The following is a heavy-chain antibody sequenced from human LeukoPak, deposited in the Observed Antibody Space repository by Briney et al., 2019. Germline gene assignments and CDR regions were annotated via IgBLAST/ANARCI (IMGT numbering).Heavy chain of an antibody. CDR3: ARVAPDAAFDI. J-gene: IGHJ3*02. D-gene: IGHD3-3*02. CDR1: GYSISSGYY. CDR2: IYHSGST. V-gene: IGHV4-38-2*02. Sequence: SETLSLTCTVSGYSISSGYYWGWIRQSPGKGLEWIGSIYHSGSTYYNPSLKSRVTISVDTSKNQFSLKLSSVTAADTAVYYCARVAPDAAFDIWGQGTMVTVSS.